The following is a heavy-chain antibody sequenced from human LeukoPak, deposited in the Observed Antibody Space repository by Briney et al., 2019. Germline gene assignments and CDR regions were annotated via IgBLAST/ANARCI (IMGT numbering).Heavy chain of an antibody. J-gene: IGHJ4*02. CDR3: ARLGYYYDSSGQPTPYYFDY. V-gene: IGHV5-51*01. D-gene: IGHD3-22*01. Sequence: GESLKISCKGSGYSFTSYWIGWVRQMPGKGLEWMGIIYPGDSDTRYSPSFQGQVTISADKSISTAYLQWSSLEASDTAMYYCARLGYYYDSSGQPTPYYFDYWGQGTLVTVSS. CDR2: IYPGDSDT. CDR1: GYSFTSYW.